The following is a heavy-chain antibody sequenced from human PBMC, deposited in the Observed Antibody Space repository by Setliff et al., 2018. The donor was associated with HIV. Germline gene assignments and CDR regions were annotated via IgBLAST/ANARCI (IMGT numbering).Heavy chain of an antibody. J-gene: IGHJ4*02. CDR1: GGSFSGYY. Sequence: SETLSLTCAVYGGSFSGYYWSWIRQPPGKGLEWIGEINHSGSTNYNPSLKSRVTISVDTSKNQFSLKLSSVTAADTAVYYCARDLVGKNYVDYWGQGTLVTVSS. CDR2: INHSGST. V-gene: IGHV4-34*01. D-gene: IGHD3-16*01. CDR3: ARDLVGKNYVDY.